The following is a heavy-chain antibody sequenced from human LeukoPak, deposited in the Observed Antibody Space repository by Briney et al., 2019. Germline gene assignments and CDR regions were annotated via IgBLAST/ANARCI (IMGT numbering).Heavy chain of an antibody. CDR2: INPNSGGT. Sequence: ASVKVSCKASGYTFTGYYMHWVRQAPGQGLEWMGWINPNSGGTNYAQKFQGRVTMTRDTSISTAYMELSRLGSDDTAVYYCARDGTYYYDSSGYYYDYYYYMDVWGKGTTVTVSS. V-gene: IGHV1-2*02. J-gene: IGHJ6*03. CDR1: GYTFTGYY. CDR3: ARDGTYYYDSSGYYYDYYYYMDV. D-gene: IGHD3-22*01.